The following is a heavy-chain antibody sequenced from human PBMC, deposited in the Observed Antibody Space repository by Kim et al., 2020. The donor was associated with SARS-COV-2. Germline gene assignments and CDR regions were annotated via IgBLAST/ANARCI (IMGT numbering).Heavy chain of an antibody. Sequence: GGSLRLSCAASGVTFSSYGMHWVRQAPGKGLEWVAVISYDGSNKYYADSVKGRFTISRDNSKNTLYLQMNSLRAEDTAVYYCAKDGAYSSSYGDYWGQGTLVTVSS. CDR3: AKDGAYSSSYGDY. J-gene: IGHJ4*02. CDR1: GVTFSSYG. CDR2: ISYDGSNK. D-gene: IGHD6-13*01. V-gene: IGHV3-30*18.